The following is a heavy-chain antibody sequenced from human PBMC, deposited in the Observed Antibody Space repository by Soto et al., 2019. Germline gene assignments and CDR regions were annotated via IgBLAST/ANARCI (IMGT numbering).Heavy chain of an antibody. CDR2: ISANNGNT. CDR3: ARDGYFDH. J-gene: IGHJ4*02. CDR1: GYTFTSYG. V-gene: IGHV1-18*01. Sequence: QVQLVQSGAEVKKPGDSVRVSCKASGYTFTSYGIGWVRQAPGQGLEWMGWISANNGNTKYAQKVQGKVTMTTDASKSTADMELRSRWSVDAGVYYCARDGYFDHWGQGTLVTVSS.